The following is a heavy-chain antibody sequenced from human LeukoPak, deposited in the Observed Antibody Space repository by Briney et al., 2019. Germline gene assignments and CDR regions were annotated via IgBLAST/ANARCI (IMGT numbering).Heavy chain of an antibody. J-gene: IGHJ3*02. V-gene: IGHV4-34*01. CDR3: ASRGGYNYLCDFGS. D-gene: IGHD5-24*01. CDR1: GGSISGYY. CDR2: INRSGST. Sequence: SVTLSLTCAVYGGSISGYYWSWIRQPPGKGLEWIGEINRSGSTNYNPSLKSRVTISVDTSKNQFSLKLSSVTAADTAVYYCASRGGYNYLCDFGSWGKVAIVTVCS.